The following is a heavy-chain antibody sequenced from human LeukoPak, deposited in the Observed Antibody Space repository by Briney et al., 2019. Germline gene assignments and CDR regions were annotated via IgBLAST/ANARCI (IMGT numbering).Heavy chain of an antibody. D-gene: IGHD1-14*01. Sequence: GGSLRLSCAASGFTFSGYAMSWVRQAPGKGLDWVSAITVSGGSTYYADSVKGRFTISRDNAKNSLYLQMNSLRAEDMALYYCAKDIRGRGLDAFDIWGQGTMVTVSS. V-gene: IGHV3-23*01. CDR3: AKDIRGRGLDAFDI. J-gene: IGHJ3*02. CDR2: ITVSGGST. CDR1: GFTFSGYA.